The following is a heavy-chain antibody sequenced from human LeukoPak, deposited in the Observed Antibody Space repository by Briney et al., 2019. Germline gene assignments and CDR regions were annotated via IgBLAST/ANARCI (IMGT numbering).Heavy chain of an antibody. CDR1: GFTFSSYE. CDR2: ISSSGSTV. Sequence: GGSLRLSCAASGFTFSSYEMNWVRQAPGKGLEWVSYISSSGSTVYYADSVKGRFTVSRDNAKNSLYLQMNSLRGEDTALYYCARDTHYYGSGSPAFDIWGQGTMVTVSS. D-gene: IGHD3-10*01. V-gene: IGHV3-48*03. J-gene: IGHJ3*02. CDR3: ARDTHYYGSGSPAFDI.